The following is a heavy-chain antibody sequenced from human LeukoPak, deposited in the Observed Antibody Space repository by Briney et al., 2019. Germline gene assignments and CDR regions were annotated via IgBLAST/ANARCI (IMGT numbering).Heavy chain of an antibody. CDR2: IVGGGTST. J-gene: IGHJ4*02. V-gene: IGHV3-23*01. CDR1: GFTSSDYG. CDR3: AKLQADVRVTSY. Sequence: GGSLRLSCAASGFTSSDYGMNWGRQAPGKRLEWVSGIVGGGTSTYYADSVKGRFTISRDNSKNMVFLQMNSLRAEDTAVYYCAKLQADVRVTSYWGQGTLVTVSS. D-gene: IGHD3-10*01.